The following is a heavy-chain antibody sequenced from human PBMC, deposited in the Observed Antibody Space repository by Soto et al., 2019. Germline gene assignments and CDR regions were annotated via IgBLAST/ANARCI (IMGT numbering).Heavy chain of an antibody. Sequence: ASVNVSCKASGYTFTSYGISWVRQAPGQGLEWMGWISAYNGNTNYAQKLQGRVTMTTDTSTSTAYMELRSLRSDDTAVYYCARDAWDYGDYVTTYYFDYWGQGTLVTLSS. CDR1: GYTFTSYG. CDR2: ISAYNGNT. V-gene: IGHV1-18*01. J-gene: IGHJ4*02. CDR3: ARDAWDYGDYVTTYYFDY. D-gene: IGHD4-17*01.